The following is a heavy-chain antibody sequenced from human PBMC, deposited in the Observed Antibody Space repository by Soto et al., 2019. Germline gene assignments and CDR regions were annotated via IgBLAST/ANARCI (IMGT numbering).Heavy chain of an antibody. Sequence: GESLKISCKGSGYSFTSYWISWVRQMPGKGLEWMGRIDPSDSYTNYSPSFQGHVTISADKSISTAYLQWSSLKASDTAMYYCASDFIRRIDYDSSGYYAGGYWGQGTLVTVSS. CDR2: IDPSDSYT. CDR3: ASDFIRRIDYDSSGYYAGGY. D-gene: IGHD3-22*01. V-gene: IGHV5-10-1*01. CDR1: GYSFTSYW. J-gene: IGHJ4*02.